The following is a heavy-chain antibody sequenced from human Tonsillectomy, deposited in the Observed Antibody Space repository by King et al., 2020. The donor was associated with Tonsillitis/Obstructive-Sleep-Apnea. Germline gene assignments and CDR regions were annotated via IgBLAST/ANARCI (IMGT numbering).Heavy chain of an antibody. V-gene: IGHV4-39*01. CDR2: IDYSGST. CDR3: ARGTDCSSTSCYHSVWFDP. D-gene: IGHD2-2*01. J-gene: IGHJ5*02. CDR1: GGSISSSSYY. Sequence: LQLQESGPGLVKPAETLSLTCTVSGGSISSSSYYWGWIRQPPGKGLEWIGSIDYSGSTYYNPSPKSRVTISVDTSKNQFSLKLSSVTAADTAVYYCARGTDCSSTSCYHSVWFDPWGQGTLVTVSS.